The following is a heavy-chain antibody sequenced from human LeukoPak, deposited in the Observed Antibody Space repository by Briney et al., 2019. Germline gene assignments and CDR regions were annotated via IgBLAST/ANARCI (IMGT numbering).Heavy chain of an antibody. V-gene: IGHV1-2*02. Sequence: ASVKVSCKASGYTFTGYYMHWVRQAPGQGLEWMGWINPNSGGTNYAQKFQGRVTMTGDTSISTAYMELSRLRSDDTAVYYCARGVGITMILPSDYWGQGTLVTVSS. CDR3: ARGVGITMILPSDY. J-gene: IGHJ4*02. CDR1: GYTFTGYY. CDR2: INPNSGGT. D-gene: IGHD3-22*01.